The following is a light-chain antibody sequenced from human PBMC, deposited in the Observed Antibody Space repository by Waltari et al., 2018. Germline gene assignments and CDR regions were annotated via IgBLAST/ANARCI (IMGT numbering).Light chain of an antibody. V-gene: IGKV1-5*03. J-gene: IGKJ1*01. CDR3: LQYKSLWK. CDR2: KVS. CDR1: QSISNW. Sequence: DIQMAQSPSTLSASVGDRVTITCRASQSISNWLAWYQQKPGKATNLLNSKVSNLESGVPSRFSGSGSGTEFTLTSSSLQADDFATYYCLQYKSLWKFGQGTKVQTK.